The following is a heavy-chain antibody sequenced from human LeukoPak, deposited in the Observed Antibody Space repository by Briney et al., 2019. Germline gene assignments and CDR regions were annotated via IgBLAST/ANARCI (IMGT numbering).Heavy chain of an antibody. D-gene: IGHD3-22*01. CDR3: ASDRSGEPYHYDSSGYQT. V-gene: IGHV3-11*01. Sequence: SGGSLRLSCAASGFTFSDYYMTGIRQAPGKGLEWVSYISNSGTTIYYADSVQGRFSISRDNAKNLLYLQMNSLRAEDTALYYCASDRSGEPYHYDSSGYQTWGPGTLVTVSS. CDR2: ISNSGTTI. J-gene: IGHJ5*02. CDR1: GFTFSDYY.